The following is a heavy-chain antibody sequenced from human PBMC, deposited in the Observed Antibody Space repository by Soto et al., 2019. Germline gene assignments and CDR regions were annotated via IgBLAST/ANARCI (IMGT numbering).Heavy chain of an antibody. J-gene: IGHJ4*02. D-gene: IGHD6-19*01. CDR3: TTGAGTWIVQNDY. V-gene: IGHV3-15*01. CDR2: IKSKTDGGTT. Sequence: EVQLVESGGGLVKPGGSLRLSCADSGFTFSNAWMSWVRQAPGKGLEWVGRIKSKTDGGTTDYAAPVKGRFTIARDDSNNTLYLQMNSLKTEDTAVYYCTTGAGTWIVQNDYWGQGTLVTVSS. CDR1: GFTFSNAW.